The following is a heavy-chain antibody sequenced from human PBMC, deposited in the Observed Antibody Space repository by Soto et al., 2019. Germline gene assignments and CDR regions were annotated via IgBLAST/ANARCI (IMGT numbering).Heavy chain of an antibody. CDR1: GFTFGDYA. CDR2: IRSKAYGGTT. D-gene: IGHD6-19*01. CDR3: TRSRGGGWQPYYFDY. V-gene: IGHV3-49*03. Sequence: GGSLRLSCTASGFTFGDYAMSWFRQAPGKGLEWVGFIRSKAYGGTTEYAASVKGRFTISRDDSKSIAYLQMNSLKTEDTAVYYCTRSRGGGWQPYYFDYWGQGTLVTVSS. J-gene: IGHJ4*02.